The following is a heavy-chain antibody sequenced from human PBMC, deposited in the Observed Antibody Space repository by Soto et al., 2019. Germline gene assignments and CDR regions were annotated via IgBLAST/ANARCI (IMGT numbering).Heavy chain of an antibody. CDR2: ISWNSGSI. V-gene: IGHV3-9*01. CDR3: AKDSVGVAGTYFDY. CDR1: GFTFDDYA. J-gene: IGHJ4*02. Sequence: PGGSLRLSCAASGFTFDDYAMHWVRQAPGKGLEWVSGISWNSGSIGYADSVKGRFTISRDNAKNSLYLQMNSLRAEDTALYYCAKDSVGVAGTYFDYWGQGTLVTVS. D-gene: IGHD6-19*01.